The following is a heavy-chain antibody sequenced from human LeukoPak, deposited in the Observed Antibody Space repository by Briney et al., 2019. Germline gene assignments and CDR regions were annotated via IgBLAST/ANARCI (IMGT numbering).Heavy chain of an antibody. Sequence: GGSLRLSCAVSGFTFSNYAMSWVRRAPGKGLEWVSAISDSGGRTYYADSVKGRFTISRDNSKNTLYLQMNSLRAEDTAVYYCVRGSSGYLDYWGQGTLVTVSS. CDR3: VRGSSGYLDY. CDR2: ISDSGGRT. V-gene: IGHV3-23*01. J-gene: IGHJ4*02. D-gene: IGHD3-22*01. CDR1: GFTFSNYA.